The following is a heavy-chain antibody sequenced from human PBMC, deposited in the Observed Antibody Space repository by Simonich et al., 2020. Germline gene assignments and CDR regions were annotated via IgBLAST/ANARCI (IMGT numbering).Heavy chain of an antibody. CDR1: GYTFTGYY. J-gene: IGHJ3*02. D-gene: IGHD2-21*01. CDR3: ARNGLVGILKAFDI. CDR2: INPNSGGP. V-gene: IGHV1-2*02. Sequence: QVQLVQSGAEVKKPGASVKVSCKASGYTFTGYYMHWVRQAPGQGLEWMGWINPNSGGPNYEQKFQGRVTMTRDTSISTAYMELSRLRSDDTAVYYCARNGLVGILKAFDIWGQGTMVTVSS.